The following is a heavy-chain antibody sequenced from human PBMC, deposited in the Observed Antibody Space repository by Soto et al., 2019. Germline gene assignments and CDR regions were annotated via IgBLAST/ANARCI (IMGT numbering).Heavy chain of an antibody. Sequence: QVQLQESGPGLVKPSETLSLTCTVSGGSISSYYWSWIRQPPGKGLEWIGYIYYSGSTNYNPSLTTRVTISVDTSKNQFSLKLSSVTAADTAVYYCARLYYYDSSGIRFDYWGQGTLVTVSS. CDR3: ARLYYYDSSGIRFDY. D-gene: IGHD3-22*01. J-gene: IGHJ4*02. CDR1: GGSISSYY. CDR2: IYYSGST. V-gene: IGHV4-59*08.